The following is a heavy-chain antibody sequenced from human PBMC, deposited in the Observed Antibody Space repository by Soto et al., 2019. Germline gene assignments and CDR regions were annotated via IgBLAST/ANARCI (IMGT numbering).Heavy chain of an antibody. J-gene: IGHJ4*02. D-gene: IGHD1-1*01. V-gene: IGHV3-74*01. CDR3: AREIVTTGEYYFDS. Sequence: GRPMRDSWAAFGLTIRNFGMHWVSKKPGKGLVWVSRINRDGSSTSYADSVKGRVTISRDTAKNTLYLQMNSLRAEDTAVYYCAREIVTTGEYYFDSWGLGTLVTVSS. CDR1: GLTIRNFG. CDR2: INRDGSST.